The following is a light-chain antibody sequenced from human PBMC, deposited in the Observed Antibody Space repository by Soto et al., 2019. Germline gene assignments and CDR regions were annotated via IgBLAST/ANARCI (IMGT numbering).Light chain of an antibody. CDR3: QQYSSHST. CDR2: QAS. J-gene: IGKJ1*01. V-gene: IGKV1-5*03. CDR1: QSTSSY. Sequence: DIQMTQSPSTLSSSVVDIVTITCRASQSTSSYLAWYQQKPGKAPKLLIYQASSLENGVPSRFSDSGSGTEFSLTISSLQPDDFATYYCQQYSSHSTFGQGTKVDIK.